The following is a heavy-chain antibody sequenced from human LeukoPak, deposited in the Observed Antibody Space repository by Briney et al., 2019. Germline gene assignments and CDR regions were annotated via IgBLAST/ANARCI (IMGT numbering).Heavy chain of an antibody. CDR3: AKAGVRYFDSSGLYAFDF. CDR1: GGSICSIGYC. D-gene: IGHD3-22*01. CDR2: IYYSGST. Sequence: SETLSLTCAVPGGSICSIGYCWAWIRQPPGKGLEWIGTIYYSGSTYHNTSLKSRITMSVDTSRNQFSLKLSSVDAADTAVYYCAKAGVRYFDSSGLYAFDFWGQGTTVTVSS. V-gene: IGHV4-39*01. J-gene: IGHJ3*01.